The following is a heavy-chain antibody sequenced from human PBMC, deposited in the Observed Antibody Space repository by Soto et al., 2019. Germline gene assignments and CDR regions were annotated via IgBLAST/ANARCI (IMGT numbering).Heavy chain of an antibody. D-gene: IGHD1-1*01. CDR2: IYATGTT. Sequence: PSETLSLTCTVSGASISGFYRSWIRKSAGKGLEWIGRIYATGTTDYNPSLQSRVMMSVDTSKKQFSLKLRSVTAADTAVYYCVRDGTKTLRDWFDPWGQGISVTVSS. CDR1: GASISGFY. CDR3: VRDGTKTLRDWFDP. J-gene: IGHJ5*02. V-gene: IGHV4-4*07.